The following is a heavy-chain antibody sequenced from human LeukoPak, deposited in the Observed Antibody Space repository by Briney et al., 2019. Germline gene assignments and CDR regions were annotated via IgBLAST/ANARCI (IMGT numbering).Heavy chain of an antibody. D-gene: IGHD2-21*01. CDR1: GFTFSSYW. J-gene: IGHJ4*02. CDR2: INSDGSST. Sequence: GGSLRLSCAASGFTFSSYWRHWVRQAPGKGLVWVSRINSDGSSTSYADSVKGRFTISRDNAKNTLYLQMNSLRAEDTAVYYCARALCGGDCYKNPYYFDYWGQGTLVTVSS. CDR3: ARALCGGDCYKNPYYFDY. V-gene: IGHV3-74*01.